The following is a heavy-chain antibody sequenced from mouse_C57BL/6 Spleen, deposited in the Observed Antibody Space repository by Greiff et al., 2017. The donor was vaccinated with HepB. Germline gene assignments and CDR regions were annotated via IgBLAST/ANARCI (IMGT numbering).Heavy chain of an antibody. CDR2: IHPNSGST. CDR1: GYTFTSYW. D-gene: IGHD1-1*01. CDR3: AKSQDGTAWFAY. V-gene: IGHV1-64*01. J-gene: IGHJ3*01. Sequence: QVQLQQPGAELVKPGASVKLSCKASGYTFTSYWMHWVKQRPGQGLEWIGMIHPNSGSTNYNEKFKSKATLTVDKSSSTAYMQLSSLTSEDSAVYYCAKSQDGTAWFAYWGQGTLVTVSA.